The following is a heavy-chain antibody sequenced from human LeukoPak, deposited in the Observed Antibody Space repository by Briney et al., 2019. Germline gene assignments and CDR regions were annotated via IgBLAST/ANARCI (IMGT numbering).Heavy chain of an antibody. CDR3: ATDRGYLQFDY. CDR2: INQDGSTK. V-gene: IGHV3-7*01. D-gene: IGHD5-24*01. CDR1: GLTFSSYW. Sequence: GGSLRLSCAASGLTFSSYWMTWVRQAPGKGLEWVTNINQDGSTKYYVDSVQGRFTISRDNARSSLYLQMNSLRAEDTAVYYCATDRGYLQFDYWGKGTTVTVSS. J-gene: IGHJ6*04.